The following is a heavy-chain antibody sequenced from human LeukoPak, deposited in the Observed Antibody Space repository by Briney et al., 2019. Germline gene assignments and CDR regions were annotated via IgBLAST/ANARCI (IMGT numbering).Heavy chain of an antibody. CDR2: ISYDGSNK. CDR1: GFTFSSYA. D-gene: IGHD3-22*01. Sequence: PGGSLRLPCAASGFTFSSYAMHWVRQAPGKGLEWVAVISYDGSNKYYADSVKGRFTISRDNSKNTLYLQMNSLRAEDTAVYYCARDMDYYDSSGFLDYWGQGTLVTVSS. V-gene: IGHV3-30-3*01. J-gene: IGHJ4*02. CDR3: ARDMDYYDSSGFLDY.